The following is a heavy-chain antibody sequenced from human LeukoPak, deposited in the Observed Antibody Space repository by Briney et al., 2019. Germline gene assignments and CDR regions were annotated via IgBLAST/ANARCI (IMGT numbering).Heavy chain of an antibody. CDR1: GFTFSSYA. Sequence: GSLRLSCAASGFTFSSYAMSLVRQAPGKGLEWVSLISGSGGSTYYADSVKGRFTISRDNSKNTLYLQMNSLKTEDTAVYYCTTKTRTYDFWSGYYFDYWGQGTLVTVSS. D-gene: IGHD3-3*01. CDR3: TTKTRTYDFWSGYYFDY. CDR2: ISGSGGST. V-gene: IGHV3-23*01. J-gene: IGHJ4*02.